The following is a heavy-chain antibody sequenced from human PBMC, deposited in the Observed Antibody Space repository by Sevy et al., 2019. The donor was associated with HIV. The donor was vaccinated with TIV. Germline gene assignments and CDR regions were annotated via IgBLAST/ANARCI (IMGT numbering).Heavy chain of an antibody. CDR3: ARHGVGAPHFLY. CDR1: GGSISSSSYY. Sequence: SETLSLTCTVSGGSISSSSYYWGWIRQPPGKGLEWIGSIYYSGSTYYNPSLKSRVTISVDTSKNQFSLKLSSVTAADTAVYYCARHGVGAPHFLYWGQGTLVTVSS. V-gene: IGHV4-39*01. J-gene: IGHJ4*02. CDR2: IYYSGST. D-gene: IGHD1-26*01.